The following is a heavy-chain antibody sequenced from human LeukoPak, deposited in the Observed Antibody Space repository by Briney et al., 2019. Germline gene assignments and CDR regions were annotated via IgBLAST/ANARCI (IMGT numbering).Heavy chain of an antibody. J-gene: IGHJ4*02. D-gene: IGHD2-2*02. Sequence: ASVKVSCQGSGYTVPSYGISGVRPAPGRGREWVGWISAYNGKTNYAQKLQGRVTMTTDTSTSTAYMELRSLRSDDTAVYYCAIVGYCSSTSCYTDPSTYYFDYWGQGTLVTVSS. CDR1: GYTVPSYG. CDR2: ISAYNGKT. V-gene: IGHV1-18*01. CDR3: AIVGYCSSTSCYTDPSTYYFDY.